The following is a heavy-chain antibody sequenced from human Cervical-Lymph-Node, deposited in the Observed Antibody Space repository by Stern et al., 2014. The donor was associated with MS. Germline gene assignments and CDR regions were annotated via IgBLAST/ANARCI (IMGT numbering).Heavy chain of an antibody. D-gene: IGHD5-24*01. CDR2: IYYSGST. Sequence: VQLVESGPGLVKPSETLSLTCTVSGGSISSSSYYWGWIRQPPGKGLEWIGSIYYSGSTYYNPSLKSRVTISVDTSKHQLYLQLCSGTAADTAVYYCARHYNSFFFQHWGQGTLVTVSS. CDR3: ARHYNSFFFQH. CDR1: GGSISSSSYY. J-gene: IGHJ1*01. V-gene: IGHV4-39*01.